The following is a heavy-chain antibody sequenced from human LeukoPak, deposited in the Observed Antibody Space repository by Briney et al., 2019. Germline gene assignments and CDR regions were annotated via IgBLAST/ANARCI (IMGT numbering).Heavy chain of an antibody. CDR2: INPNSGGT. D-gene: IGHD3-22*01. J-gene: IGHJ3*02. CDR1: GYTFTGYY. CDR3: ARDGHYDSSGYYRYAFDI. Sequence: GASVKVSCKASGYTFTGYYMHWVRQAPGQGLEWMGWINPNSGGTNYAQKFQGRVTMTRGTSISTAYMELSRLRSDDTAVYYCARDGHYDSSGYYRYAFDIWGQGTMVTVSS. V-gene: IGHV1-2*02.